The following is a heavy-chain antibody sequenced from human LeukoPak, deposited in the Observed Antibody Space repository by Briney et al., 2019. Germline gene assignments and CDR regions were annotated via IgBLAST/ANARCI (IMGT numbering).Heavy chain of an antibody. CDR3: ARVEISSSWYYY. Sequence: ASVKVSCKASGYTFTSYGISWVRQAPGQGLEWMGWISAYNGNTNYAQKLQGRVTMTTDTSTSTAYVELRSLRSDDTAVYYCARVEISSSWYYYWGQGTLVTVSS. D-gene: IGHD6-13*01. CDR2: ISAYNGNT. CDR1: GYTFTSYG. V-gene: IGHV1-18*01. J-gene: IGHJ4*02.